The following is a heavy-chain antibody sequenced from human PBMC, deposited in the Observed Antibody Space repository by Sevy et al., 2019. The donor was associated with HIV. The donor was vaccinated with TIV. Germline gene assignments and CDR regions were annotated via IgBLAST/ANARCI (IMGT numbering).Heavy chain of an antibody. J-gene: IGHJ4*02. CDR3: GRDREMGNYYDSSGSIDY. CDR1: GFTFSSYP. V-gene: IGHV3-30*04. D-gene: IGHD3-22*01. Sequence: GGSLRLSCAASGFTFSSYPMHGVRQAPRKGLEWVAVISYDGSNKYYADSVKGRLTISRDNSKNTLYVQMNSLRAEDTAVFYCGRDREMGNYYDSSGSIDYWGQGTLVTVSS. CDR2: ISYDGSNK.